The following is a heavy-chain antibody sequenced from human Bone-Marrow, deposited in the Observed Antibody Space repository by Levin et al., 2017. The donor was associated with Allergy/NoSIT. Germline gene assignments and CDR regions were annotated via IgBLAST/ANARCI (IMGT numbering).Heavy chain of an antibody. V-gene: IGHV5-51*01. Sequence: GESLKISCKGSGYSFSTYWIGWVRQMPGKGLEWMGIIYPRDSDTRYSPSFQGQVTISVDKSINTAYLQWNSLKASDTAMYYCARDHYTVSTGFLPIFDYWGQGTLVTVSA. J-gene: IGHJ4*02. D-gene: IGHD2-8*02. CDR2: IYPRDSDT. CDR1: GYSFSTYW. CDR3: ARDHYTVSTGFLPIFDY.